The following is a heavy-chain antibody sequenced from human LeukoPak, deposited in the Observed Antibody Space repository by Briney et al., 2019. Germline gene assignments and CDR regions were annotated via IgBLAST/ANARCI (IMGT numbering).Heavy chain of an antibody. CDR1: GFTFSSYG. V-gene: IGHV3-30*18. J-gene: IGHJ4*02. CDR3: AKENDFVY. CDR2: ISYDGTNK. D-gene: IGHD3-3*01. Sequence: AGRSLRLSCAASGFTFSSYGMHWVRQAPGKGLEWVAVISYDGTNKYYADSVKGRFTISRDNSKSTLYLQMNSLRAEDTAVYYCAKENDFVYWGQGTLVTVSS.